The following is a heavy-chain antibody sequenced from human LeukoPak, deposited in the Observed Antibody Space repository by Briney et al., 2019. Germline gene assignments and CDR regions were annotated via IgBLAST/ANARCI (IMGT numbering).Heavy chain of an antibody. CDR1: GGSISSGDYY. J-gene: IGHJ6*02. V-gene: IGHV4-30-4*01. D-gene: IGHD3-3*02. CDR2: IYYSGST. CDR3: AREPGIRDYYYGMDV. Sequence: SETLSLTCTVSGGSISSGDYYWSWIRQPPGKGLEWIGYIYYSGSTYYNPSLKSRVTISVDTSKNQFSLKLSSVTAADTAVYYCAREPGIRDYYYGMDVWGQGTTVTVSS.